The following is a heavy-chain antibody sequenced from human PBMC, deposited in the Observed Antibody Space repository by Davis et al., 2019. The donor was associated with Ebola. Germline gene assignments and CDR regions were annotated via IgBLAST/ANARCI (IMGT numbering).Heavy chain of an antibody. J-gene: IGHJ4*02. Sequence: GESLKISCAASGFTFGSYSMIWVRQAPGKGLEWVSGISSSGDKIYYADSVKGRFTISRDNSKNTLYLQMNSLRPEDTAVYYCAKGEWEIPSIFDYWGQGTLVTVSS. CDR1: GFTFGSYS. V-gene: IGHV3-23*01. CDR2: ISSSGDKI. D-gene: IGHD1-26*01. CDR3: AKGEWEIPSIFDY.